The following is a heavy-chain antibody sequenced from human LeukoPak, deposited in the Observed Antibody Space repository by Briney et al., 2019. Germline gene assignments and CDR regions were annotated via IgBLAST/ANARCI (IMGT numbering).Heavy chain of an antibody. D-gene: IGHD6-13*01. V-gene: IGHV3-30-3*01. Sequence: HSGGSLRLSCAASGFTFSSYAMHWVRQAPGKGLEWVAVISYDGSNKYYADSVKGRFTISRDNSKNTLYLQINSLRAEDTAIYYCTKAPMEDSWYIHFDFWGQGTLVTVSS. CDR2: ISYDGSNK. CDR3: TKAPMEDSWYIHFDF. J-gene: IGHJ4*02. CDR1: GFTFSSYA.